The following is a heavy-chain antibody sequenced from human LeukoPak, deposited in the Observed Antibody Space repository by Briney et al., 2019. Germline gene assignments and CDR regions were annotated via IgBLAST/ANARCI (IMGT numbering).Heavy chain of an antibody. CDR3: ARGPGVFGFDAFDI. J-gene: IGHJ3*02. CDR2: IYYSGST. Sequence: KPSETLSLTCTVSGGSISSYYWSWIRQPPGKGLEWIGYIYYSGSTTYKSSLKSRVTISLDTSKNQFSLKLNSLTAADTAVYFCARGPGVFGFDAFDIWGQGTMVTVSS. CDR1: GGSISSYY. V-gene: IGHV4-59*01. D-gene: IGHD3-10*01.